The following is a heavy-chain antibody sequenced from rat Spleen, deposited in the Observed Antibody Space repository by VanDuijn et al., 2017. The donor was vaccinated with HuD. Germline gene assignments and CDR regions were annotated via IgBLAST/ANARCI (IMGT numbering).Heavy chain of an antibody. J-gene: IGHJ1*01. Sequence: EVQLVESGGGLVQPGRSMKLSCAASGFTFSSFAMAWVRQAPTKGLEWVASISYDGGNTYYADSVEGRFTISRDNAKSTLYLQMDSLRSEDTATYYCATSPYYWYFDFWGPGTMVTVSS. CDR1: GFTFSSFA. CDR3: ATSPYYWYFDF. CDR2: ISYDGGNT. V-gene: IGHV5-20*01.